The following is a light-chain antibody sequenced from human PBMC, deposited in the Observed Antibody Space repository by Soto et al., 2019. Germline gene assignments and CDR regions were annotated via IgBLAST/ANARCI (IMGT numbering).Light chain of an antibody. CDR3: QQYDNYEIT. CDR2: DVS. CDR1: QDINKF. Sequence: DIQMTQSPSSLSASVGDTVTITCQASQDINKFLNWYQQKPGKAPKLLIYDVSNLETGVPSRFSGSGSETHFTLTINSLQPEDIAPYYCQQYDNYEITFAQGTRLDIK. V-gene: IGKV1-33*01. J-gene: IGKJ5*01.